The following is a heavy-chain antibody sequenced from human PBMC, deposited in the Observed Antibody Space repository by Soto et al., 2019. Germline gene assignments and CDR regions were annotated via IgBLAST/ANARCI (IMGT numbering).Heavy chain of an antibody. V-gene: IGHV4-4*07. CDR2: IYSSGST. D-gene: IGHD3-3*01. CDR3: ARGQRFSDWFDP. J-gene: IGHJ5*02. Sequence: SETLSLTCTVTGGAISGYYWTWIRRSDGEGLEWIGRIYSSGSTNYNPSLKSRVTISLDTSMNYFSLRLSSVTAADTAVYYCARGQRFSDWFDPWGQGTLVTVSS. CDR1: GGAISGYY.